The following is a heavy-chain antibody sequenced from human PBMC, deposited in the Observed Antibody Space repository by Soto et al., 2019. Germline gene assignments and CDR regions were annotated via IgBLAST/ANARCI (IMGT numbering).Heavy chain of an antibody. CDR3: ARDEPEVHAPLDS. J-gene: IGHJ4*02. CDR1: GYTFTTYT. Sequence: ASVKVSCKASGYTFTTYTIHWVRQAPGQRLEWVGCINAGTGYTRYSQKFQGRVSITRDTSASTGFMDLSSLRSEDTAVYYCARDEPEVHAPLDSWGQGTLVTVSS. V-gene: IGHV1-3*01. CDR2: INAGTGYT.